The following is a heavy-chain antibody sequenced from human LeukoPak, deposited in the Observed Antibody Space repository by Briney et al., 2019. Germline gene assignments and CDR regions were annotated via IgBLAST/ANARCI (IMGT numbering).Heavy chain of an antibody. D-gene: IGHD3-22*01. CDR1: GFTFGDYA. Sequence: GRSLRLSCRASGFTFGDYAMSWVRQAPGKGLEWVAFITTTGATTSYAGSVKGRFTISRDNARDTLYMQMNSLRDEDTALYYCTIMHGYYDGSGYWVQWGQGTLVTVSS. CDR2: ITTTGATT. J-gene: IGHJ4*02. CDR3: TIMHGYYDGSGYWVQ. V-gene: IGHV3-23*01.